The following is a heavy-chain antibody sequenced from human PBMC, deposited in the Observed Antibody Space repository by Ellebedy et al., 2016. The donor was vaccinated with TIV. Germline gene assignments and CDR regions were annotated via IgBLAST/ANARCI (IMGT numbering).Heavy chain of an antibody. CDR2: IYSAGNT. CDR1: GLTVSSNY. V-gene: IGHV3-53*01. D-gene: IGHD3-16*01. Sequence: GGSLRLSXAASGLTVSSNYMLWVRQAPGKGLEWVSTIYSAGNTYYAGSVKGRFTISRDNSKNTLYLEMNSLRAEDSAIYYCARVDTMGGNYYYYMDVWGKGTTVTVSS. J-gene: IGHJ6*03. CDR3: ARVDTMGGNYYYYMDV.